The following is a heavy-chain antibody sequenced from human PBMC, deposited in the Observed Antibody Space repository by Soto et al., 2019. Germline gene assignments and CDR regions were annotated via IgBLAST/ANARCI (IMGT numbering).Heavy chain of an antibody. V-gene: IGHV3-23*01. CDR3: ATKKIYFVY. Sequence: GGSLRLSCVASGFTFSSYAMSWVRQAPGKGLEWVSVISGSGGTTYFADSVKGRFAISRDNSKNTLYLQMNSLRAEDTAVYYCATKKIYFVYWGQGALVTVS. J-gene: IGHJ4*02. CDR1: GFTFSSYA. CDR2: ISGSGGTT.